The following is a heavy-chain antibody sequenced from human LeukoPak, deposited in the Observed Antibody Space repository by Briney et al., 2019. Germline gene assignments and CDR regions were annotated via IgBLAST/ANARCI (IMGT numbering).Heavy chain of an antibody. D-gene: IGHD3-10*01. CDR1: GGSISSYY. V-gene: IGHV4-4*07. Sequence: SETLSLTCTVSGGSISSYYWSWIRQPAGKGLEWIGRIYTSGSTNYNPSLKSRVTMSVDTSKNQFSLKLSSVTAADTAVYYCARSSPRWFGESPPKIPFDCWGQGTLVTVSS. CDR3: ARSSPRWFGESPPKIPFDC. J-gene: IGHJ4*02. CDR2: IYTSGST.